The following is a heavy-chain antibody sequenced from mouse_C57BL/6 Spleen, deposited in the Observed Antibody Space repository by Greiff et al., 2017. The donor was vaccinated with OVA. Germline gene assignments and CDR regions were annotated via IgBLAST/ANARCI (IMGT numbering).Heavy chain of an antibody. CDR3: TTSLLRSNWYFDV. CDR1: GLNIKDYD. V-gene: IGHV14-1*01. D-gene: IGHD1-2*01. J-gene: IGHJ1*03. Sequence: VQLQQSGAELVRPGASVKLSCTASGLNIKDYDMHWVKQRPEQGLEWIGRIDAEDGDTEYAPKFQGRATMTADTSSNTAYLQLISLTSEDTAVYYCTTSLLRSNWYFDVWGTGTTVTVSS. CDR2: IDAEDGDT.